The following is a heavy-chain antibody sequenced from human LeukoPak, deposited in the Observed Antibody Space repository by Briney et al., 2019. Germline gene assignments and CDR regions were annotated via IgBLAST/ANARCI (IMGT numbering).Heavy chain of an antibody. J-gene: IGHJ4*02. D-gene: IGHD5-12*01. CDR2: ISASGGST. Sequence: GGSLRLSCAASGFTFSNYVMTWVRQAPGKGLEWVSGISASGGSTYYADSVKGRFTISRDNSKNTLFVQMNSLRAEDTAIYYCAKVGEYSGYDPLGDSWGQGTLVTVSS. CDR3: AKVGEYSGYDPLGDS. CDR1: GFTFSNYV. V-gene: IGHV3-23*01.